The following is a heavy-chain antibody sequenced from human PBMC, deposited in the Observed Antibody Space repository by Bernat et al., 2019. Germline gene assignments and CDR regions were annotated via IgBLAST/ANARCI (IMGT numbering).Heavy chain of an antibody. J-gene: IGHJ4*02. CDR2: ISYDETNK. D-gene: IGHD6-6*01. CDR1: GFTFSSYA. Sequence: QVQLVESGGGVVQPGRSHRLSCAASGFTFSSYAMHWVRQAPGKGLEWVATISYDETNKYYADSVKGRFTISRDNSKHTLSLLMNSLTAEDTAVYYCAKGGDYSSSGFDYWGQGTLVTVSS. V-gene: IGHV3-30-3*01. CDR3: AKGGDYSSSGFDY.